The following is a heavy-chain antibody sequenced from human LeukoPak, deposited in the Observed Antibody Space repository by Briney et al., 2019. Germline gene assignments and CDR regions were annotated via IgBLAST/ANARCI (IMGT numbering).Heavy chain of an antibody. Sequence: GGSLRLSCAASGFTFSSYAMHWVRQAPGKGLEWVAVISYDGSNKYYADSVKGRFTISRDNSKNTLYLQMNSLRAEDTAVYYCARDSLGYCSGGSCYKPRAFDIWGQGTMVTVSS. CDR3: ARDSLGYCSGGSCYKPRAFDI. D-gene: IGHD2-15*01. CDR1: GFTFSSYA. V-gene: IGHV3-30-3*01. J-gene: IGHJ3*02. CDR2: ISYDGSNK.